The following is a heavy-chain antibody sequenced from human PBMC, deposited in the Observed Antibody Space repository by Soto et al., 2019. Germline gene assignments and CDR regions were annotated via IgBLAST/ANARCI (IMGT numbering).Heavy chain of an antibody. V-gene: IGHV3-33*01. J-gene: IGHJ4*02. CDR3: ARDLELGAFDY. D-gene: IGHD1-7*01. Sequence: WGSLRLSCAASGFTFSSYGMHWVRQAPGKGLEWVAVIWYDGSNKYYADSVKGRFTISRDNSKNTLYLQMNSLRAEDTAVYYCARDLELGAFDYWGQGTLVTVSS. CDR1: GFTFSSYG. CDR2: IWYDGSNK.